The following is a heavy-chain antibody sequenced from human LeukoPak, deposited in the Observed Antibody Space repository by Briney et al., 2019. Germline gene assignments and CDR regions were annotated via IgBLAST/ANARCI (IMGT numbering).Heavy chain of an antibody. V-gene: IGHV3-33*01. J-gene: IGHJ4*02. CDR3: ARELSPVVKYYFDD. CDR2: IWYDGSNK. CDR1: GFTFSSYG. D-gene: IGHD3-22*01. Sequence: GGSLRLSCAASGFTFSSYGMHWVRQAPGKGMEWVAVIWYDGSNKYYADSVKGRFTISRDNSKNTLYLQMNSLRAEDTAVYYCARELSPVVKYYFDDWGQGTLVTVSS.